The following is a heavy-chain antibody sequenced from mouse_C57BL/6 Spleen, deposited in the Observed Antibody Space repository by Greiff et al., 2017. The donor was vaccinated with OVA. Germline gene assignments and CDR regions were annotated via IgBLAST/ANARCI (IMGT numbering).Heavy chain of an antibody. CDR3: TRDDWDEGAMDY. D-gene: IGHD4-1*01. CDR1: GFTFSSYA. J-gene: IGHJ4*01. CDR2: ISSGGDYI. V-gene: IGHV5-9-1*02. Sequence: DVMLVESGEGLVKPGGSLKLSCAASGFTFSSYAMSWVRQTPETRLEWVAYISSGGDYIYYADTVKGRFTISRDNARNTLYLQMSSLKSEDTAMYYCTRDDWDEGAMDYWGQGTSVTVSS.